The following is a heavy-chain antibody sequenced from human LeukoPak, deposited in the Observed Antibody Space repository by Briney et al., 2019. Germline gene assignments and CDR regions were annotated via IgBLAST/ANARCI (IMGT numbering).Heavy chain of an antibody. CDR2: ISSNGGST. Sequence: GGSLRLSCSASGFTFSSYAMHWVRQAPGKGLEYVSAISSNGGSTYYADSVKGRFTISRDNSKNTLHLQMSSLRAEDTAVYYCVKDSDYGDYEMDYWGQGTLVTVSS. J-gene: IGHJ4*02. D-gene: IGHD4-17*01. CDR1: GFTFSSYA. V-gene: IGHV3-64D*06. CDR3: VKDSDYGDYEMDY.